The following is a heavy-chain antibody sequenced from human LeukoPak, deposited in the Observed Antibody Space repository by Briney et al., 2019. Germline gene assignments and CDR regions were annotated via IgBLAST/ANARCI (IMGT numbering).Heavy chain of an antibody. D-gene: IGHD2-15*01. CDR1: GFTFKLYW. J-gene: IGHJ5*02. V-gene: IGHV3-74*01. Sequence: GGSLRLSCAASGFTFKLYWMHWVRQVPGKRPVWVSRINDDGSDTIYADAVRGRFTISRDDAKNTVYLQMNNLRAEDTAVYYCVRGGPSTWSWGQGTLVNVST. CDR3: VRGGPSTWS. CDR2: INDDGSDT.